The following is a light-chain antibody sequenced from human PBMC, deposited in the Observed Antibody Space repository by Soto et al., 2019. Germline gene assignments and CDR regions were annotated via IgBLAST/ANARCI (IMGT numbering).Light chain of an antibody. Sequence: DIPMTQSPSTLSASVGDRVTITCRASQSISSWLAWYQQKPGKAPKLMIYKAASLESGVPSRFSGSGSGTEFTLTMSSLQPDDFATNYCQQNLAFGQGTKVEIK. CDR2: KAA. V-gene: IGKV1-5*03. CDR3: QQNLA. J-gene: IGKJ1*01. CDR1: QSISSW.